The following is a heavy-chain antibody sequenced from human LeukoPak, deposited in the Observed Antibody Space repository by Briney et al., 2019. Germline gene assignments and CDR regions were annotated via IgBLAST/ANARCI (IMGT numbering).Heavy chain of an antibody. D-gene: IGHD5-18*01. Sequence: VASVKVSCKASGGTFSSYAISWVRQAPGQGLEWMGGIIPIFGTANYAQKFQGRVTITADKSTSTAYMELSSLRSEGTTVYYCARAPERWYSYGSYTYYYMDVWGKGTTVTVSS. J-gene: IGHJ6*03. V-gene: IGHV1-69*06. CDR1: GGTFSSYA. CDR2: IIPIFGTA. CDR3: ARAPERWYSYGSYTYYYMDV.